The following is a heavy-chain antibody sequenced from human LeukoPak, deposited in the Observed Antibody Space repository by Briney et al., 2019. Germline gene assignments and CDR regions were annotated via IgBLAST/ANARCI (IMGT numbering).Heavy chain of an antibody. V-gene: IGHV1-69*13. CDR1: GSAFSGYT. CDR3: ALAFSGYDRWFPEPPDQ. J-gene: IGHJ4*02. CDR2: IITNLAST. D-gene: IGHD5-12*01. Sequence: SVRVSCKASGSAFSGYTITWVRQAPGQGLECVGGIITNLASTNYAQKFQGRGTISADDSTSTAHIQLRSLTSEDTGFYYCALAFSGYDRWFPEPPDQWGQGTLVTVSS.